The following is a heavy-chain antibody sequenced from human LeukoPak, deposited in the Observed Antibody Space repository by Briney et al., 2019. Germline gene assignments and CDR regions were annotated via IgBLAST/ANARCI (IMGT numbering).Heavy chain of an antibody. CDR2: ISAGGDAT. CDR3: AKGEDYGGNPTFDY. CDR1: GFTFRSFA. Sequence: PGGSLRLSCAASGFTFRSFAMSWVRQAPGKGLEWVSGISAGGDATYYADSVKGRFTISRDNSKNTLYLQMNSLRAEDTAVYYCAKGEDYGGNPTFDYWGQGTLVTVSS. J-gene: IGHJ4*02. D-gene: IGHD4-23*01. V-gene: IGHV3-23*01.